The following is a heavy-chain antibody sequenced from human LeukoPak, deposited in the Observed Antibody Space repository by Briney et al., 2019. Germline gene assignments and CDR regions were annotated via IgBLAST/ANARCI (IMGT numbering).Heavy chain of an antibody. CDR1: GFTFSSYA. Sequence: GGSLRLSCAASGFTFSSYAMSWVRQAPGKGLEWVSAISGSGGSTYYADSVKGRFTISRDNSKNTLYLQMNSLRAEDTAVYYCARDSQPYGDYYFDYWGQGTLVTVSS. J-gene: IGHJ4*02. CDR2: ISGSGGST. D-gene: IGHD4-17*01. V-gene: IGHV3-23*01. CDR3: ARDSQPYGDYYFDY.